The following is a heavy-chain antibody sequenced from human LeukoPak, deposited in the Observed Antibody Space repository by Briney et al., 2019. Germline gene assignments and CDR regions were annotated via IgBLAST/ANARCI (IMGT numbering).Heavy chain of an antibody. J-gene: IGHJ6*02. CDR1: GFSLSGYW. CDR2: IGSDGSGT. V-gene: IGHV3-74*03. D-gene: IGHD7-27*01. Sequence: PGGSLRLSCAASGFSLSGYWTHWVRQIPGQGLMWVARIGSDGSGTTYADPVKGRFTISRDNSKNTLYLQMNSLRDEDAAVYHCTRVQAGRSGLMDVWGRASTVTVSS. CDR3: TRVQAGRSGLMDV.